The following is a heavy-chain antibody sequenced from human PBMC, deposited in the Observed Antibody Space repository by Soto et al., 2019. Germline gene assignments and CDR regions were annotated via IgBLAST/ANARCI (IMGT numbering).Heavy chain of an antibody. CDR2: INHSGST. V-gene: IGHV4-34*01. D-gene: IGHD1-26*01. Sequence: PSETLSLTCAVYGRSFSGYYWSWIRQPPGKGLEWIGEINHSGSTNYNPSLKSRVTISVDTSKNQFSLKLSSVTAADTAVYYCARGSLLRYYFGMDVWGQVTTVTVSS. CDR1: GRSFSGYY. CDR3: ARGSLLRYYFGMDV. J-gene: IGHJ6*02.